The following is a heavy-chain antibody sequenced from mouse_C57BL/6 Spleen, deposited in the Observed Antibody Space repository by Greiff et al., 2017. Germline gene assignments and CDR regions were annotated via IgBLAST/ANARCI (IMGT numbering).Heavy chain of an antibody. V-gene: IGHV1-53*01. D-gene: IGHD2-5*01. Sequence: VQLQQPGTELVKPGASVKLSCKASGYTFTSYWMHWVKQRPGQGLEWIGNINPSNGGTNYNEKFKSKATLTIDKSSSTAYMQLSSLTSEDSAVXYCARDTYYYSNPWFAYWGQGTLVTVSA. CDR2: INPSNGGT. J-gene: IGHJ3*01. CDR3: ARDTYYYSNPWFAY. CDR1: GYTFTSYW.